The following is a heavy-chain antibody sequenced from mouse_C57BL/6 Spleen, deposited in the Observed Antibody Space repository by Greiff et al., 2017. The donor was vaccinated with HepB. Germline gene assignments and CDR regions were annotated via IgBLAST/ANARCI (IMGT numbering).Heavy chain of an antibody. V-gene: IGHV1-82*01. J-gene: IGHJ1*03. CDR1: GYAFSSSW. CDR2: IYPGDGDT. Sequence: VQLQQSGPELVKPGASVKISCKASGYAFSSSWMNWVKQRPGKGLEWIGRIYPGDGDTNYNGKFKGKATLTADKSSSTAYMQLSSLTSEDSAVYFCAREGLGQDWYFDVWGTGTTVTVSS. CDR3: AREGLGQDWYFDV. D-gene: IGHD3-3*01.